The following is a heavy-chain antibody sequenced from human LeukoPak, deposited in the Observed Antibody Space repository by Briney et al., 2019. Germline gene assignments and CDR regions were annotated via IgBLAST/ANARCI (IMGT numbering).Heavy chain of an antibody. CDR1: GYTFTSYY. CDR3: ARDLPYYYDSSGSDY. CDR2: INPNSGGT. Sequence: ASVKVSCKASGYTFTSYYMHWVRQAPGQGLEWMGWINPNSGGTNYAQKFQGRVTMTRDTSISTAYMELSRLRSDDTAVYYCARDLPYYYDSSGSDYWGQGTLVTVSS. D-gene: IGHD3-22*01. J-gene: IGHJ4*01. V-gene: IGHV1-2*02.